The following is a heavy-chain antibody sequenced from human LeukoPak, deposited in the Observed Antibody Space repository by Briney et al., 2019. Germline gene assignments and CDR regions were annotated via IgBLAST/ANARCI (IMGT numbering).Heavy chain of an antibody. CDR1: GFTFSSYW. V-gene: IGHV3-7*01. Sequence: GSLRLSCAASGFTFSSYWMSWVRQAPGKGLEWVANIKQDGSEKYYADSVQGRFTISRDNSKNTVYLQMNYLRAEDMAVYYCAREFSGYAFDIWGQGTMVTVSS. D-gene: IGHD5-12*01. CDR3: AREFSGYAFDI. CDR2: IKQDGSEK. J-gene: IGHJ3*02.